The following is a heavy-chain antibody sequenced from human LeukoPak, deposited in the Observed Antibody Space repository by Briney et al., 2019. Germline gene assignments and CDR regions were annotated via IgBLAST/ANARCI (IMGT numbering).Heavy chain of an antibody. Sequence: GESLKISCKGSGYSFTSYWIGWVRQMPGKGLEWMGIIYPGDSDTRYSPSFQGQVTISADKSISTAYLQWSSLKASDTAMYYCARVLVNYYDSSGFEYFDYWGQGTLVTVSS. V-gene: IGHV5-51*01. CDR3: ARVLVNYYDSSGFEYFDY. D-gene: IGHD3-22*01. CDR1: GYSFTSYW. J-gene: IGHJ4*02. CDR2: IYPGDSDT.